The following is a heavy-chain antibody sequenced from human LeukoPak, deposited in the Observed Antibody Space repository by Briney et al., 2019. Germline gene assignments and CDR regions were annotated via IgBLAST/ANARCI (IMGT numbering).Heavy chain of an antibody. V-gene: IGHV1-24*01. CDR1: GYTLTELS. J-gene: IGHJ4*02. CDR2: FDPEDGET. CDR3: ARHSNYYGSGSYYDY. Sequence: ASVKVSCKVSGYTLTELSMHWVRQAPGKGLEWVGGFDPEDGETIYAQKFQGRVTMTEDTYTDTAYMELSSLRSEDTAVYYCARHSNYYGSGSYYDYWGQGTLVTVSS. D-gene: IGHD3-10*01.